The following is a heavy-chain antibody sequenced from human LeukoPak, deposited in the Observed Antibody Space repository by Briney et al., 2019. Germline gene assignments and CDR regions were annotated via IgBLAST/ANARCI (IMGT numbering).Heavy chain of an antibody. CDR3: ARQLPRIGGQTNASDI. Sequence: GGSLRLSCAVSGFTSSGDWMHWVRQAPGKGLVWVSRSKNEGSSTSCADSVKGRFTISRDSAKNTLYMQMNSLRAEDTAVYYCARQLPRIGGQTNASDIWGQGTMVTVS. CDR1: GFTSSGDW. CDR2: SKNEGSST. D-gene: IGHD3-16*01. J-gene: IGHJ3*02. V-gene: IGHV3-74*01.